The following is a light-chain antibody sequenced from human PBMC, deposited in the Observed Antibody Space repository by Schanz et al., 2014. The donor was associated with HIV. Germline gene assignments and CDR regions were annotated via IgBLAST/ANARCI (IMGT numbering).Light chain of an antibody. J-gene: IGKJ5*01. V-gene: IGKV3-15*01. Sequence: EIVMTQSPGTLSVSPGERATLSCRASQTVSSNLAWYQQKPGQAPRLLIFGASTRATGVPVRFSGSGSGTEFTLTISSLQSEDFAVYYCQQYNNWPSTFGQGTRLEIK. CDR1: QTVSSN. CDR2: GAS. CDR3: QQYNNWPST.